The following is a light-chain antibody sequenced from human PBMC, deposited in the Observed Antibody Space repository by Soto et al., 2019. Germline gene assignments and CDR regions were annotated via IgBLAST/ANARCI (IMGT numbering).Light chain of an antibody. CDR3: QQYNSWPPIT. Sequence: EIVMTQSPATLSLSPGERATLSCRASQSVNSNLAWYQQRPGQAPRLVIYGASTRATGIPARFSGGGSGTEFTLTISSLQSEDFAVYYCQQYNSWPPITFGQGTRLEIK. CDR2: GAS. J-gene: IGKJ5*01. CDR1: QSVNSN. V-gene: IGKV3-15*01.